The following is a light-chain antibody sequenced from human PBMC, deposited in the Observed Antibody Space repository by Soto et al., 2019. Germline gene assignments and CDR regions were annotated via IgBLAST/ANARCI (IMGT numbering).Light chain of an antibody. CDR2: GAS. CDR1: QSVRSSF. CDR3: QQYGSSRT. J-gene: IGKJ1*01. Sequence: EIVMTQSPATLSVSPGERATLSCRASQSVRSSFLAWYQQKPGQAPRLLIYGASSRATGIPDRFSGSGSGTDFTLTIRRLEPEDFAVYYCQQYGSSRTFGQGTKVDIK. V-gene: IGKV3-20*01.